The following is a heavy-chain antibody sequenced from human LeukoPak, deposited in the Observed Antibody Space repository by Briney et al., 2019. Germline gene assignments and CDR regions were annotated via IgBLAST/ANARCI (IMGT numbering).Heavy chain of an antibody. CDR2: ISISSTTI. CDR1: GFTFSSSS. D-gene: IGHD6-13*01. V-gene: IGHV3-48*02. CDR3: ARGLRYSSSWYNFDY. J-gene: IGHJ4*02. Sequence: GGSLRLSCVASGFTFSSSSMNWVRQAPGKGLEWVSYISISSTTIYYADSVKGRFTITRDNAKNSLYLQMNSLRDEDTAVYYCARGLRYSSSWYNFDYWGQGTLVIVSS.